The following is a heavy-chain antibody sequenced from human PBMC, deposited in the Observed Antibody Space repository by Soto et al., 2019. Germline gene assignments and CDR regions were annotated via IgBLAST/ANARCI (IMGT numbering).Heavy chain of an antibody. Sequence: APTLFNTTHTLTLTSNFSGFSLRNPGVGLGWIGQPPGKALEWLALIYCDDDNRYTPSLKSRLTITKASSKSQVVLTMTNMELVDTAIYYCVFTRPYVTSDLPVDFYYWGQGTLVTVSS. D-gene: IGHD3-22*01. V-gene: IGHV2-5*02. J-gene: IGHJ4*02. CDR2: IYCDDDN. CDR1: GFSLRNPGVG. CDR3: VFTRPYVTSDLPVDFYY.